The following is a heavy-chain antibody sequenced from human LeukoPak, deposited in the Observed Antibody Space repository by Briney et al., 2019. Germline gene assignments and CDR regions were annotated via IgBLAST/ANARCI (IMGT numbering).Heavy chain of an antibody. V-gene: IGHV4-39*01. CDR1: GGSISSSSYY. CDR3: ARHPTGTGYNWFDP. Sequence: SETLSLTCTVSGGSISSSSYYWGWIRQPPGKGLEWIGSIYYSGSTYYNPSLKSRVTISVDTSKNQFSLKLSSVTAADTAVYYCARHPTGTGYNWFDPWGQGTLVTVSS. CDR2: IYYSGST. D-gene: IGHD3-9*01. J-gene: IGHJ5*02.